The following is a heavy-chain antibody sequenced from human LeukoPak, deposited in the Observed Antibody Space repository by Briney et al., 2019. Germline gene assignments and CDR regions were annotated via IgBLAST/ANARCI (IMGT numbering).Heavy chain of an antibody. CDR3: TRPLRFLEWWIDY. CDR2: IRSKAYGGTT. J-gene: IGHJ4*02. Sequence: SLRLSCTASGSTFGDYAMSWFRQAPGKGLEWVGFIRSKAYGGTTEYAASVKGRFTISRDDSKSIAYLQMNSLKTEDTAVYYCTRPLRFLEWWIDYWGQGTLVTVSS. CDR1: GSTFGDYA. D-gene: IGHD3-3*01. V-gene: IGHV3-49*03.